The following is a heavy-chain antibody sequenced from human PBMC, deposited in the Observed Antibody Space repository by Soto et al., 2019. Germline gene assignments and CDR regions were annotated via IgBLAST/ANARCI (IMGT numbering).Heavy chain of an antibody. Sequence: GPSVKVSCKASGYTFTSYGISWVRRAPGQGLEWMGWISAYNGNTNYAQKLQGRVTMTTDTSTSTAYMELRSLRSDDTAVYYCARGTYDFWSDPFDYWGQGTLVTVSS. CDR2: ISAYNGNT. V-gene: IGHV1-18*01. CDR3: ARGTYDFWSDPFDY. D-gene: IGHD3-3*01. CDR1: GYTFTSYG. J-gene: IGHJ4*02.